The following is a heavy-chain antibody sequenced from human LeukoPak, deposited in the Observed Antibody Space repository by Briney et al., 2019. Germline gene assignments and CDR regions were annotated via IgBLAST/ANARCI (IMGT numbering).Heavy chain of an antibody. V-gene: IGHV1-18*01. CDR2: ISAYNGNT. D-gene: IGHD3-3*01. CDR1: GYTFTSYG. Sequence: ASVKVSCKASGYTFTSYGISWVRRAPGQGLEWMGWISAYNGNTNYAQKFQGRVTMTEDTSTDTVYMQLSSLRSEDTAIYYCTTNLISLFGVGYWGHGTLVTVSS. CDR3: TTNLISLFGVGY. J-gene: IGHJ4*01.